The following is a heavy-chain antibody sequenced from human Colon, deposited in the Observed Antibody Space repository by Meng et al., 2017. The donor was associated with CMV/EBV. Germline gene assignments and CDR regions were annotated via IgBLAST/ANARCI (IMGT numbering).Heavy chain of an antibody. V-gene: IGHV3-11*01. CDR2: MTNSGNTI. CDR1: GFSFSDYS. Sequence: GGSLRLSCGASGFSFSDYSMSWIRQAPGKGLEWLSYMTNSGNTITYADSVKGRFTISRDNAKNSLYLDMNSLRVEDTAMYYCVRDGVTPDYWGQGTLVTVSS. J-gene: IGHJ4*02. CDR3: VRDGVTPDY. D-gene: IGHD3-3*01.